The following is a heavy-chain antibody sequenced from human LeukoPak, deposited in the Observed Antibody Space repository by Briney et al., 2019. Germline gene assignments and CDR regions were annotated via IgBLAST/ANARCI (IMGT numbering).Heavy chain of an antibody. CDR3: AGGSGWLIDS. CDR2: IKQDGSEN. V-gene: IGHV3-7*05. D-gene: IGHD6-19*01. CDR1: GFTFSTDY. J-gene: IGHJ4*02. Sequence: QPGGSLRLSCAASGFTFSTDYMAWVRQAPGKGLEWVANIKQDGSENFYVDSVKGRFTISRDNGGNSLYLQMYSLRVEDTAVYYCAGGSGWLIDSWGRGTLVTVSS.